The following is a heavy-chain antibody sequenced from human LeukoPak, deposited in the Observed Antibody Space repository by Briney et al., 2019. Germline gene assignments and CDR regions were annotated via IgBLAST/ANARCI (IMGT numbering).Heavy chain of an antibody. V-gene: IGHV3-73*01. CDR1: GFTFSGSA. CDR2: IRSKANSYAT. D-gene: IGHD6-13*01. J-gene: IGHJ1*01. CDR3: LPTVPDEIAAAGSEYFQH. Sequence: GGSLKLSCAASGFTFSGSAMHWVRQASGKGLEWVGRIRSKANSYATAYAASVKGRFTISRDDSKNTAYLQMNSLKTEDTAVYYCLPTVPDEIAAAGSEYFQHWGQGTLVTVSS.